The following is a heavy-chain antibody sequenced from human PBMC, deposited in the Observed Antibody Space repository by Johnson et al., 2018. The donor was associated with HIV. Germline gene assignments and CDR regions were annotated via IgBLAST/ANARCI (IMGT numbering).Heavy chain of an antibody. CDR3: ARESRTTVVIRGGAFDI. D-gene: IGHD4-23*01. J-gene: IGHJ3*02. CDR2: IYSGGST. V-gene: IGHV3-53*01. Sequence: VQLVESGGGLIQPWGSLRLSCAASGFTVSSNYMSWVRQAPGKGLEWVSVIYSGGSTYYADSVKGRFTISRDNSKNKVYLQMNSLRVEDTAVYYCARESRTTVVIRGGAFDIWGQGTMVTVSS. CDR1: GFTVSSNY.